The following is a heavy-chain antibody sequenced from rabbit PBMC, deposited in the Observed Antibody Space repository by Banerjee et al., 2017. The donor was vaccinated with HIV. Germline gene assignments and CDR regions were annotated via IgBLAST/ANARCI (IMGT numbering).Heavy chain of an antibody. CDR2: IYPDYDST. J-gene: IGHJ4*01. CDR3: ARDRPNNDGYSFDL. Sequence: QEQLVESGGGLVTLGGSLKLSCKASGIDFSNYGISWVRQAPGKGLEWIAYIYPDYDSTDYANWVNGRFTISKTSSTTVTLQMTSLTAADTATYFCARDRPNNDGYSFDLWGPGTLVTVS. CDR1: GIDFSNYG. D-gene: IGHD1-1*01. V-gene: IGHV1S45*01.